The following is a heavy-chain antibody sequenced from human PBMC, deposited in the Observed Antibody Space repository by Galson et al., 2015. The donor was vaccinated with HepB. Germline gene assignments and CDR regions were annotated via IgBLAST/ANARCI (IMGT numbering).Heavy chain of an antibody. V-gene: IGHV2-5*02. J-gene: IGHJ4*02. CDR1: GLSISASGEG. D-gene: IGHD4-23*01. Sequence: PALVKPTQTLTLTCSLSGLSISASGEGVRWIRQPPGKALEWLSLIYWDDTKRYRPSLENRLTITKDTSKNQVVLTMTNMDPVDTGTYYCAKLGNSFFEYWGQGTPVTVSS. CDR3: AKLGNSFFEY. CDR2: IYWDDTK.